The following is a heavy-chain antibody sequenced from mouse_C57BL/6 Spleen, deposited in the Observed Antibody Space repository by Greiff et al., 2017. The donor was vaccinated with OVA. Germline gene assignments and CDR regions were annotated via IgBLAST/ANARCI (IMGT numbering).Heavy chain of an antibody. D-gene: IGHD1-1*01. J-gene: IGHJ4*01. CDR1: GYAFSSSW. Sequence: QVQLQQSGPELVKPGASVKISCKASGYAFSSSWMNWVQQRPGKGLEWIGRIYPGDGDTNYNGKFKGKATLTADKSSSTAYMQLSSLTSKDSAVYFCARQGVLLLYAMDYWGQGTSVTVSS. CDR3: ARQGVLLLYAMDY. V-gene: IGHV1-82*01. CDR2: IYPGDGDT.